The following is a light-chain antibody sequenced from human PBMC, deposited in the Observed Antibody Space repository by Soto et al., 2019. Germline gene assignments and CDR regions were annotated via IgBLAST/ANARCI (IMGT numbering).Light chain of an antibody. CDR3: QQLNAYPLT. CDR1: QSTSSY. CDR2: GAS. V-gene: IGKV1-9*01. J-gene: IGKJ5*01. Sequence: SQLPQSHSFLSASVGDRVTITCRASQSTSSYLAWFQQKPGRAPKLLIYGASTLQSGVPARFSGSGSGTDFTLTISNLQPEDFATYYCQQLNAYPLTFGQGTRLEIK.